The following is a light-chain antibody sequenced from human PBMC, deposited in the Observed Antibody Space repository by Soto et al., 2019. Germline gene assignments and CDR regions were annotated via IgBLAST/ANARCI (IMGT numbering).Light chain of an antibody. CDR1: QSSNRN. J-gene: IGKJ5*01. V-gene: IGKV1-39*01. CDR2: AAS. CDR3: HQSFTTASIT. Sequence: DIQMTQYPSSLSASVGDRVTITCRASQSSNRNLNWYQHKPGKAPKLLIYAASSLQNGVPSRFRGGGSGTEFTLSINSLQPEDFGTYYCHQSFTTASITFGQGTRLEIK.